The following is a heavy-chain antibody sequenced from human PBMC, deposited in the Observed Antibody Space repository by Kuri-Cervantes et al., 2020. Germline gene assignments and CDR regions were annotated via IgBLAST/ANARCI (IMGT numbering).Heavy chain of an antibody. D-gene: IGHD3-16*01. J-gene: IGHJ6*02. Sequence: ASVKVSCKASGYTFTSYDINWVRQATGQGLEWMGWINPNSGNTSYAQKFQGRVTMTRNTSISTAYMELSSLRSEDTAVYYCARAVACRFGYYYYAIEVWGQGTMVTVSS. CDR1: GYTFTSYD. CDR2: INPNSGNT. CDR3: ARAVACRFGYYYYAIEV. V-gene: IGHV1-8*01.